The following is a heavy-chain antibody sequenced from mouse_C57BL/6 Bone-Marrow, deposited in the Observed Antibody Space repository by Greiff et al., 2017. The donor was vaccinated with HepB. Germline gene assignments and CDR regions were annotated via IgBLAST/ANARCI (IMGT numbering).Heavy chain of an antibody. CDR3: ARGGPYAMDY. CDR2: IDPSDSET. CDR1: GYTFTSYW. J-gene: IGHJ4*01. V-gene: IGHV1-52*01. Sequence: QVQLQQPGAELVRPGSSVKLSCKASGYTFTSYWMHWVKQRPIQGLEWIGNIDPSDSETHYNQKFKDKATLTVDKSSSTAYMQLSSLTSEDSAVYYCARGGPYAMDYWDQGTSVTVSS.